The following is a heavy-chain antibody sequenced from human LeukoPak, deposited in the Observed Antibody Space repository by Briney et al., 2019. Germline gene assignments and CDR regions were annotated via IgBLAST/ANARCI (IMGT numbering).Heavy chain of an antibody. CDR1: GFTFSSYW. CDR3: AKESKTRIAALDF. CDR2: ISSSSSYI. J-gene: IGHJ4*02. D-gene: IGHD6-13*01. Sequence: GGSLRLSCAASGFTFSSYWMHWVRQAPGKGLEWVSSISSSSSYIYYADSVKGRFTISRDNSKNTLYLQMNSLRAEDTAVYYCAKESKTRIAALDFWGQGTLVTVSS. V-gene: IGHV3-21*04.